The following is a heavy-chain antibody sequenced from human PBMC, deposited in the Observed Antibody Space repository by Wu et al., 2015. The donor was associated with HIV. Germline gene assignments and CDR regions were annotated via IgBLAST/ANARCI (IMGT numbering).Heavy chain of an antibody. CDR1: GDTFTSYA. CDR2: IIPLFGTT. V-gene: IGHV1-69*05. Sequence: QVQLVQFWAEVKKSGSSVKVSCKASGDTFTSYAISWVRQAPGQGPEWMGGIIPLFGTTKHAQKFQDRVTITTDESTSTVYMELTSLRSEDTAIYYCARNTDSVATSLYSLGVWGQGTTVSVSS. J-gene: IGHJ6*02. D-gene: IGHD5-12*01. CDR3: ARNTDSVATSLYSLGV.